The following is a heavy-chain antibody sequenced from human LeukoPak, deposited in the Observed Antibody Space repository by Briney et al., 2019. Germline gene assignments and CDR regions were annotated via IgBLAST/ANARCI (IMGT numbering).Heavy chain of an antibody. V-gene: IGHV4-61*08. CDR2: MYHTESS. J-gene: IGHJ3*01. Sequence: SETLSHTCTISGGSVGSADYYWTWIRQPPGKRQEWIGHMYHTESSNYNHFLKSRVTISLDTPKNQFSLKLNSVTAADTAVYYCVRDQGGSSYRHAFDLWGQGTMVTVSS. CDR1: GGSVGSADYY. D-gene: IGHD1-26*01. CDR3: VRDQGGSSYRHAFDL.